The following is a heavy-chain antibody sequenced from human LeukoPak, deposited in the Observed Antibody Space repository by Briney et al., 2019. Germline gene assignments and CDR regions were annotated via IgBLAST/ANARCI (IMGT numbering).Heavy chain of an antibody. Sequence: GGSLRLSCAASGFTFSSYGMHWVRQAPGKGLEWVAFIPYDESNKYYADSVRGRFTISRDNSKNTLYLQMNSLRAEDTAVYYCAKDLSSYDNSAYNYLFDYWGQGTLVTVSS. D-gene: IGHD3-22*01. V-gene: IGHV3-30*02. CDR1: GFTFSSYG. J-gene: IGHJ4*02. CDR2: IPYDESNK. CDR3: AKDLSSYDNSAYNYLFDY.